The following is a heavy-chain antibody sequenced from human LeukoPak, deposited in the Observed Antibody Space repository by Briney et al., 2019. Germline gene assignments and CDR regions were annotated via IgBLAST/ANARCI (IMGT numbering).Heavy chain of an antibody. V-gene: IGHV4-39*01. CDR2: ISHSGST. Sequence: SETLSLTCTVSGGSISSSIYYWGWTRQPPGKGLEWIGSISHSGSTYYNPSLKSRVTISVDTSKNQFSLKLSSETAADTAVYYCARHGRFGSGDYRTYFDYWGQGNLVTVSS. CDR1: GGSISSSIYY. J-gene: IGHJ4*02. CDR3: ARHGRFGSGDYRTYFDY. D-gene: IGHD3-10*01.